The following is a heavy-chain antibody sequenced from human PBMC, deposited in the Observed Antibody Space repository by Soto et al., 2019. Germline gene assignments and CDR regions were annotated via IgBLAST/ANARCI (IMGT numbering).Heavy chain of an antibody. J-gene: IGHJ4*02. V-gene: IGHV3-7*01. CDR3: ARHGHSCDY. CDR2: IKTDGSEK. Sequence: QPGGSLRLSCAASGFTFNRYWMSWVRQAPGKGLEWVANIKTDGSEKYYVDSVKGRFTISRDNAKNSLYLQMNSLRAEDTAVYFCARHGHSCDYWGQGTLVTVSS. D-gene: IGHD4-17*01. CDR1: GFTFNRYW.